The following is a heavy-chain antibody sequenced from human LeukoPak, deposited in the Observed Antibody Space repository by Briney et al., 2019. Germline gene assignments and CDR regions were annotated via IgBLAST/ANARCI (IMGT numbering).Heavy chain of an antibody. V-gene: IGHV3-30*02. Sequence: PGGSLRLSCAASGFIFSSYGMHWVRQAPGKGLEWVAFIRYDGSNKYYADPVKGRFTISRDNAKNSLYLQMNSLRAEDTAVYYCAREGNYDFWSGYYSYHFDYWGQGTLVTVSS. CDR1: GFIFSSYG. CDR2: IRYDGSNK. J-gene: IGHJ4*02. CDR3: AREGNYDFWSGYYSYHFDY. D-gene: IGHD3-3*01.